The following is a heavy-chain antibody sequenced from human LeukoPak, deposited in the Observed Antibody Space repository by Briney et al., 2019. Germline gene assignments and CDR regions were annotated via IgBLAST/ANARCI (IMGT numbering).Heavy chain of an antibody. CDR2: IWYDGSNK. D-gene: IGHD3-9*01. CDR1: GFIFSTYG. J-gene: IGHJ4*02. V-gene: IGHV3-30*19. Sequence: PGRSLRLSCAASGFIFSTYGMHWVRQAPGKGLEWVAVIWYDGSNKYYADSVKGRFTISRDNSENTLYLQLNSLRPEDTAVYYCARVRVILTTMASFSYWGLGTLVTVSS. CDR3: ARVRVILTTMASFSY.